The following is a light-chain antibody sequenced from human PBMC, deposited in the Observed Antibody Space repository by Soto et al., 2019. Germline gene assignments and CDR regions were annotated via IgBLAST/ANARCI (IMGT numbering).Light chain of an antibody. V-gene: IGLV4-69*01. Sequence: QSVLTQSPSASASLGASVKLTCTLSSGHSSYAIAWHQQQPEKGPRYLMKLNSDGSHSKGDGIPDRFSGSSSGAERYLTISNLQSEDEADYYCQTWGTGHYVFGTGTKLTVL. CDR1: SGHSSYA. J-gene: IGLJ1*01. CDR2: LNSDGSH. CDR3: QTWGTGHYV.